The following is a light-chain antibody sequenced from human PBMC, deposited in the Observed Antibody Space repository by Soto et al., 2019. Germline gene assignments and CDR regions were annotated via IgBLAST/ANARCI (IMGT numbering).Light chain of an antibody. CDR3: QQRSTWLT. J-gene: IGKJ4*01. CDR1: QSESNY. CDR2: DAS. V-gene: IGKV3-11*01. Sequence: EIVLTQSPATLSLSPGERATLSCRASQSESNYLVWYQQQPGQAPRLLIYDASKRATGVPARFSGSWSGTDFTLTISSLEPEDFAVYYCQQRSTWLTFGGGTKVQIK.